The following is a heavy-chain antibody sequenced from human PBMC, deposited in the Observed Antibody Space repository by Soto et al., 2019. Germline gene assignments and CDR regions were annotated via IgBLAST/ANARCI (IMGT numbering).Heavy chain of an antibody. CDR3: ARGEQYSGRIFDY. CDR2: TYYRSKWYY. D-gene: IGHD1-26*01. Sequence: SQTLSLPCAITGDSVSSNSAGWSWVRQSPSRGLELLGRTYYRSKWYYEYAVSVRGRITINPDTSKNHYSLQLNSVTPEATAVYFCARGEQYSGRIFDYWGQGTLVTVSS. V-gene: IGHV6-1*01. J-gene: IGHJ4*01. CDR1: GDSVSSNSAG.